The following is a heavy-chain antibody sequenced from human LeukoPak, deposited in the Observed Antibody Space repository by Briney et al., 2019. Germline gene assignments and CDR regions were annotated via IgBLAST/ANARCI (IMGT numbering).Heavy chain of an antibody. D-gene: IGHD3-22*01. V-gene: IGHV3-30*04. Sequence: QPGRSLRLSCAASGFTLSSYAMHWVRQAPGKGLGWEAVISYDVSNKYYADSVKGRFTISRDNSKNTLYLQMNSLRAEDTAVYYCAKSGLDYYDSSGYYPPWYFDYWGQGTLVTVSS. CDR1: GFTLSSYA. J-gene: IGHJ4*02. CDR3: AKSGLDYYDSSGYYPPWYFDY. CDR2: ISYDVSNK.